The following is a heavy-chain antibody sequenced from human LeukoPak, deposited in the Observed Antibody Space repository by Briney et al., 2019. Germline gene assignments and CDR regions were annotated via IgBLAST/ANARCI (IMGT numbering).Heavy chain of an antibody. Sequence: SETLSLTCAVYGGSFSGYYWSWIRQPPGKGLEWIGSIYYSGSTYYNPSLKSRVTISVDTSKNQFSLKLSSVTAADTAVYYCARTNRIAVAGTDYWGQGTLVTVSS. CDR3: ARTNRIAVAGTDY. J-gene: IGHJ4*02. V-gene: IGHV4-34*01. CDR1: GGSFSGYY. D-gene: IGHD6-19*01. CDR2: IYYSGST.